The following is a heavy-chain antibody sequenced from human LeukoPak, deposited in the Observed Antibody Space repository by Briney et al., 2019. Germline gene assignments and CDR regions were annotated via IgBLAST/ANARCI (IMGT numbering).Heavy chain of an antibody. CDR1: GGSISSGGYS. J-gene: IGHJ1*01. Sequence: SETLSLTCAVSGGSISSGGYSWSWIRQPPGKGLEWIGYIYHSGSTYYNPSLKSRVTISVDTSKNQFSLKLSSVTAADTAVYYCASVFGSYYDSSGYYNYEYFQHWGQGTLVTVSS. CDR2: IYHSGST. V-gene: IGHV4-30-2*05. D-gene: IGHD3-22*01. CDR3: ASVFGSYYDSSGYYNYEYFQH.